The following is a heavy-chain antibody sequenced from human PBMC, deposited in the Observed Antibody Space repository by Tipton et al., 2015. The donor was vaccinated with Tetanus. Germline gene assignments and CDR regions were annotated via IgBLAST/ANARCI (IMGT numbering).Heavy chain of an antibody. CDR2: INTSGSS. D-gene: IGHD1-1*01. CDR1: GGSISSYY. CDR3: ARASHFQWERVRLDY. V-gene: IGHV4-4*07. Sequence: TLSLTCTVSGGSISSYYWSWIRQSDAMGLEWIGRINTSGSSDYNPSLKGRVTMSIDTSGNRFSLDLTSVTAADTAIYYCARASHFQWERVRLDYWGQGLRVTVSS. J-gene: IGHJ4*02.